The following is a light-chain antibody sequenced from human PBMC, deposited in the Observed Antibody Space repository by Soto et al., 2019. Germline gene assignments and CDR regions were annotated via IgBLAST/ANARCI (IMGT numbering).Light chain of an antibody. CDR1: QGISSA. V-gene: IGKV1-13*02. CDR2: DAS. J-gene: IGKJ2*01. Sequence: AIPLTQSPSSLSASVGDRVTITCRASQGISSALAWYQQKPGKAPNLLIYDASTLERGVPSRFSGSGSGTDFTLTISSLQPEDFATYYCQQFNTYPRTFGQGTNLEIK. CDR3: QQFNTYPRT.